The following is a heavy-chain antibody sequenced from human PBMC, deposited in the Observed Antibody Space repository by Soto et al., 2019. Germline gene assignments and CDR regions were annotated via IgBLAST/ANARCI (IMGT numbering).Heavy chain of an antibody. CDR3: ARWGDCSSTSCYGPDY. Sequence: SETLSLTCTVSGGSISSYYWSWIRQPPGKGLEWIGYIYYSGSTNYNPSLKSRVTISVDTSKNQFSLKLSSVTAADTAVYYCARWGDCSSTSCYGPDYWGQGTLVTVSS. CDR1: GGSISSYY. CDR2: IYYSGST. V-gene: IGHV4-59*01. J-gene: IGHJ4*02. D-gene: IGHD2-2*01.